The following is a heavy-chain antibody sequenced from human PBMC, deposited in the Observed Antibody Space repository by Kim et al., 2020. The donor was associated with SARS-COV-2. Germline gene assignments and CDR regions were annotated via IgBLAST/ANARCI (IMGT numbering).Heavy chain of an antibody. CDR2: ISNIRDNK. CDR3: AREASDYGDYGGFDI. D-gene: IGHD4-17*01. J-gene: IGHJ3*02. CDR1: GFSLYDHS. V-gene: IGHV3-30-3*01. Sequence: GGSLRLSCAASGFSLYDHSMHWVRQAPGKGLEWVATISNIRDNKYYADSVRGRFTISTDRSKTTLFLQMNSLRPEDTAVYHCAREASDYGDYGGFDIWGQGTNVTVSS.